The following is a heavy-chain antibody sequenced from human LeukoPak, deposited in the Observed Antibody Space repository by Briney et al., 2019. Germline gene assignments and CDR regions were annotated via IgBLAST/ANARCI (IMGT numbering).Heavy chain of an antibody. V-gene: IGHV3-21*01. Sequence: PGGSLRLSCAASGFTFSSYSMNWVRQAPGKGLEWVSSISSSSSYTYYADSVKGRFTISRDNAKNSLYLQMNSLRAEDTAVYYCARGVTIFGVVIMERAFDIWGQGTMVTVSS. D-gene: IGHD3-3*01. CDR1: GFTFSSYS. CDR2: ISSSSSYT. CDR3: ARGVTIFGVVIMERAFDI. J-gene: IGHJ3*02.